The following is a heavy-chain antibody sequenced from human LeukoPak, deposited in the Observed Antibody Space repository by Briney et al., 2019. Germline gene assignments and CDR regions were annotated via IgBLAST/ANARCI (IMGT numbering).Heavy chain of an antibody. J-gene: IGHJ4*02. Sequence: ASVKVSCKASGYTFTSYDINWVRQAPGQGLEWMGIINPSGGSTSYAQKFQGRVTMTRDTSTSTVYMELSSLRSEDMAVYYCARTGGEYQLLHWGQGTLVTVSS. CDR3: ARTGGEYQLLH. V-gene: IGHV1-46*01. CDR1: GYTFTSYD. D-gene: IGHD2-2*01. CDR2: INPSGGST.